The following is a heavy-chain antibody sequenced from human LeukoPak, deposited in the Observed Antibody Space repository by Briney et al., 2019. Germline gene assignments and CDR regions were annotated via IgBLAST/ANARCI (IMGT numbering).Heavy chain of an antibody. CDR2: IYYSGST. V-gene: IGHV4-39*02. CDR1: GGSISSSSYY. CDR3: ARDRRYYDSSGYYYFDY. D-gene: IGHD3-22*01. J-gene: IGHJ4*02. Sequence: PSETLSLTCTVSGGSISSSSYYWGWIRQPPGKGLEWIGSIYYSGSTYYNPSLKSRVTISVDTSKNQFSLKLSSVTAADTAVYYCARDRRYYDSSGYYYFDYWGQGTLVTVSS.